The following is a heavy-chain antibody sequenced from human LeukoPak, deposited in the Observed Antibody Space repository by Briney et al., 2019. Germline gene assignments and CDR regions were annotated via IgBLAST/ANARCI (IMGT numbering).Heavy chain of an antibody. V-gene: IGHV4-4*02. D-gene: IGHD5-24*01. J-gene: IGHJ4*02. CDR1: GGSISNENW. CDR2: IHYRGGT. Sequence: SETLSLTCAVSGGSISNENWWSWVRQPPGKGLEWIGEIHYRGGTNYNPSLRSRVTISVDTSKNQFSLKMTSVTAADTAVYYCVRQSRDGYNHYFDYWGQGTLVTVSS. CDR3: VRQSRDGYNHYFDY.